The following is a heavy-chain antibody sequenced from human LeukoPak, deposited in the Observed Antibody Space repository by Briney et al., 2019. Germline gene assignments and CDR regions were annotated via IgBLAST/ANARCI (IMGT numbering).Heavy chain of an antibody. CDR3: ASSGWQAGGFDP. CDR1: GGSISSYY. D-gene: IGHD6-19*01. CDR2: IYYSGST. J-gene: IGHJ5*02. V-gene: IGHV4-59*01. Sequence: PSETLSLTCTVSGGSISSYYWSWIRQPPWKGLEWIGYIYYSGSTNYNPSLKSRVTISVDTSKNQFSLKLSSVTAADTAVYYCASSGWQAGGFDPWGQGTLVTVSS.